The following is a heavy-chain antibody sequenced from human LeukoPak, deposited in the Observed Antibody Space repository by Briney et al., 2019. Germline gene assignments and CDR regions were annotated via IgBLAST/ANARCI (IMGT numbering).Heavy chain of an antibody. CDR2: MNPNSGNT. J-gene: IGHJ4*02. V-gene: IGHV1-8*01. CDR3: AGGWLLWFGELTSLDY. Sequence: ASVKVSCKASGYTFTSYDINWVRQATGQGLEWMGWMNPNSGNTGYAQKFQGRVTVTRNTSISTAYMELSSLRSEDTAVYYCAGGWLLWFGELTSLDYWGQGTLVTVSS. CDR1: GYTFTSYD. D-gene: IGHD3-10*01.